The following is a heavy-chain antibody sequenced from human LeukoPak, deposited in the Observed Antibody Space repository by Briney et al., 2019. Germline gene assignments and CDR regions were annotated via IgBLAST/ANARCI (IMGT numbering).Heavy chain of an antibody. CDR1: GGSISSGSYY. J-gene: IGHJ6*03. CDR2: IYTSGST. Sequence: SETLSLTCTVSGGSISSGSYYWSWIRQPAGKGLEWIGRIYTSGSTNYNPSLKSRVTISVDTSKNQFSLKLSSVTAADTAVYYCARDFYLEWSDYYYYYMDFWGKGTTVTVSS. CDR3: ARDFYLEWSDYYYYYMDF. V-gene: IGHV4-61*02. D-gene: IGHD3-3*01.